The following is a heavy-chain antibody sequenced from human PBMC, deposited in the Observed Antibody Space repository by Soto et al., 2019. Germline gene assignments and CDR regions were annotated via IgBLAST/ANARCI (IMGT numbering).Heavy chain of an antibody. CDR1: GFTFSSYG. J-gene: IGHJ4*02. V-gene: IGHV3-33*01. Sequence: QVQLVESGGGVVQPGRSLRLSCAASGFTFSSYGMHWVRQAPGKGLEWVAVIWYDGSNKYYADSVKGRFTISRDNSKNTLYLQMNSLRAEDTAVYYCARGSVRYGDKGWYFDYWGQGTLVTVSS. CDR3: ARGSVRYGDKGWYFDY. CDR2: IWYDGSNK. D-gene: IGHD4-17*01.